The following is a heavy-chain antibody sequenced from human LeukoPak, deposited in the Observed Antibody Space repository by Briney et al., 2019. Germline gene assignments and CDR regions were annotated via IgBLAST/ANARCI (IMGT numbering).Heavy chain of an antibody. J-gene: IGHJ4*02. Sequence: GGSLRLSCAASGFTFSSYGMHWVRQAPGKGLEWVAFIRYDGSNKYYADSVKGRFTISRDNSKNTLYLQMNSLRAEDTAVYYCARLPKYSSSSNFDYWGQGTLVTVSS. CDR1: GFTFSSYG. CDR2: IRYDGSNK. V-gene: IGHV3-30*02. D-gene: IGHD6-13*01. CDR3: ARLPKYSSSSNFDY.